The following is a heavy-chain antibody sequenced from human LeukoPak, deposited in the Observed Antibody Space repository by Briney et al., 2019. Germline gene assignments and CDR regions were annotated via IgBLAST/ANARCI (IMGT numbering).Heavy chain of an antibody. CDR2: IYYSGST. CDR1: GFTFSSYS. Sequence: LRLSCAASGFTFSSYSMNWVRQPPGKGLEWIGYIYYSGSTYYNASLKSRVIISVDTSKNQFSLKLSSVTAADTAVYYCARAARCSGGSCYSRSYYGMDVWGQGTTVTVSS. CDR3: ARAARCSGGSCYSRSYYGMDV. D-gene: IGHD2-15*01. V-gene: IGHV4-30-4*08. J-gene: IGHJ6*02.